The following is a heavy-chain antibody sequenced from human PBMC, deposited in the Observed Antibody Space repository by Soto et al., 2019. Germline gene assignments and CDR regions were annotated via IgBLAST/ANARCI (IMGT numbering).Heavy chain of an antibody. CDR1: GYTFTGYY. V-gene: IGHV1-2*04. CDR3: ARGTSIGYYDFWSGYYKDAAFDI. J-gene: IGHJ3*02. CDR2: INPNSGGT. D-gene: IGHD3-3*01. Sequence: ASVKVSCKASGYTFTGYYMHWVRQAPGQGLEWMRWINPNSGGTNYAQKFQGWVTMTRDTSISTAYMELSRLRSDDTAVYYCARGTSIGYYDFWSGYYKDAAFDIWGQGTMVTVSS.